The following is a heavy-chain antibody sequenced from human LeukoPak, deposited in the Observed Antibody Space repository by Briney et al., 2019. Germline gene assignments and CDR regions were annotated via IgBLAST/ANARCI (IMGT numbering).Heavy chain of an antibody. J-gene: IGHJ4*02. D-gene: IGHD1-26*01. Sequence: PGGSLRLSCAASGFTFSSYAMGWVRQAPGKGLEWVSAISGSGGSTYYADSVKGRFTISRDNAKNSLYLQMNSLRAEDTAVYYCARDKIVGATHFDYWGQGTLVTVSS. CDR1: GFTFSSYA. CDR3: ARDKIVGATHFDY. CDR2: ISGSGGST. V-gene: IGHV3-23*01.